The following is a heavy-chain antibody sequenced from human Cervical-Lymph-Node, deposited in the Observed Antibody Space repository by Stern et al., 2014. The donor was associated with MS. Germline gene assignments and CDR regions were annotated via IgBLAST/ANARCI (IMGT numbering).Heavy chain of an antibody. V-gene: IGHV1-18*04. D-gene: IGHD3-3*01. J-gene: IGHJ4*02. Sequence: QVQLVESGAEVKKPGASVKVSCKASGYTFTSYGISWVRQAPGQGLEWMGWISAYNGNTNYAQKLQGRVTMTTDASTSTAYMELRSLRSDDAAVYYCARDSGVFGVVIPFDYWGQGTLVTVSS. CDR2: ISAYNGNT. CDR1: GYTFTSYG. CDR3: ARDSGVFGVVIPFDY.